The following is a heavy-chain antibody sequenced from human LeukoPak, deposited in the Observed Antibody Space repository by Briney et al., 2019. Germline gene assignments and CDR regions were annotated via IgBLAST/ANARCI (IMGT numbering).Heavy chain of an antibody. D-gene: IGHD1-26*01. Sequence: GGSLRLSCAASGFTFSSYAMHWVRQAPGKGLEWVAVISYDGSNKYYADSVKGRFTISRDNSKNTLYLQMNSLRAEDTAVYYCARGHSGSYVRIDYWGQGTLVTVSP. J-gene: IGHJ4*02. CDR3: ARGHSGSYVRIDY. CDR1: GFTFSSYA. CDR2: ISYDGSNK. V-gene: IGHV3-30-3*01.